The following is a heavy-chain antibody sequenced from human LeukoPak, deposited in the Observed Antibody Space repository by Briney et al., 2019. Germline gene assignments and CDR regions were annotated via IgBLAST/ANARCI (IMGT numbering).Heavy chain of an antibody. D-gene: IGHD3-22*01. CDR2: ISGSGGST. CDR1: GFTFSSYA. CDR3: ARSGYYYDSSGKKPIHY. Sequence: GGSLRLSCAASGFTFSSYAMSWVRQAPGKGLEWVSAISGSGGSTYYADSVKGRFTISRDNSKNTLYLQMNSLRAEDTAVYYCARSGYYYDSSGKKPIHYWGQGTLVTVSS. V-gene: IGHV3-23*01. J-gene: IGHJ4*02.